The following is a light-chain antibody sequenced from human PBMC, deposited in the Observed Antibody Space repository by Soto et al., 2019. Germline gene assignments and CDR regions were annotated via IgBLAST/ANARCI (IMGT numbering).Light chain of an antibody. CDR3: QQVSSSQFT. CDR2: SAS. Sequence: EIVLTQSPCTLSLSTGERGTISCRASQSVSSSYLAWFQQRPDQAPRLLIYSASSRATGIPDMFSGSGSGRDFTLTISRLEPEDFAMYYCQQVSSSQFTFGPGTKVDIK. V-gene: IGKV3-20*01. CDR1: QSVSSSY. J-gene: IGKJ3*01.